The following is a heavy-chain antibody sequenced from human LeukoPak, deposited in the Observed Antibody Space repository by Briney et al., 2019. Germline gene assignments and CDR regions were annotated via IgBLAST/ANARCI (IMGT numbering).Heavy chain of an antibody. D-gene: IGHD2-15*01. J-gene: IGHJ1*01. CDR1: GFSFKSYA. V-gene: IGHV3-23*01. Sequence: GGSLRLSCAASGFSFKSYAMSWVRQAPGKGLEWVSAINNDGDSTYSADSVKGRFTVSRDNSKNTLYLQMNSLRAVDAAVYYCAQQVGYCSSGNCYFTYWGQGTLVTVSS. CDR2: INNDGDST. CDR3: AQQVGYCSSGNCYFTY.